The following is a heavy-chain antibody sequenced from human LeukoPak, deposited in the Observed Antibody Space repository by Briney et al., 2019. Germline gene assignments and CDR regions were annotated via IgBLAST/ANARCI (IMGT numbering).Heavy chain of an antibody. CDR3: AKGALPYYYYYMDV. V-gene: IGHV3-48*03. J-gene: IGHJ6*03. Sequence: GGSLRLSCAASGFTFSSYEMNWVRQAPGKGLEWVSYISSSGSTIYYADSVKGRFTISRDNSKNTLYLQMNSLRAEDTAVYYCAKGALPYYYYYMDVWGKGTTVTISS. CDR2: ISSSGSTI. CDR1: GFTFSSYE.